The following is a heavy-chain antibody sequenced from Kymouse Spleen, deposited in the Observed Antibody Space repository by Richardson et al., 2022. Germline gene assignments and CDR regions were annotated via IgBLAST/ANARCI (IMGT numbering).Heavy chain of an antibody. J-gene: IGHJ6*02. V-gene: IGHV4-61*01. CDR3: ARDWIAVAGPYGMDV. CDR1: GGSVSSGSYY. CDR2: IYYSGST. D-gene: IGHD6-19*01. Sequence: QVQLQESGPGLVKPSETLSLTCTVSGGSVSSGSYYWSWIRQPPGKGLEWIGYIYYSGSTNYNPSLKSRVTISVDTSKNQFSLKLSSVTAADTAVYYCARDWIAVAGPYGMDVWGQGTTVTVSS.